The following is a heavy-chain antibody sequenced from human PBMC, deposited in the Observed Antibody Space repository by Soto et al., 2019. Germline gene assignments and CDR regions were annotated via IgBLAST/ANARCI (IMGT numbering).Heavy chain of an antibody. CDR3: AKDPTTMARGYFDF. CDR2: ISTSDGST. CDR1: GFSFSDYS. V-gene: IGHV3-23*01. D-gene: IGHD3-22*01. Sequence: GGSLRLSCAASGFSFSDYSTNWVRQAPGKGLEWVSIISTSDGSTYYADSVKGRFTISRDNSKNTLYLQMNRLRAEDTAVYYCAKDPTTMARGYFDFWGQGTLVTVSS. J-gene: IGHJ4*02.